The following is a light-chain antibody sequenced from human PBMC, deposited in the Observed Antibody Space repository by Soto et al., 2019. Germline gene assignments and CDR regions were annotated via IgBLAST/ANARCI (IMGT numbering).Light chain of an antibody. CDR3: QQVHLYPLT. CDR2: GAS. V-gene: IGKV3-11*01. Sequence: EIVLTQSPATLSLSPGERATLSCRASQSVSSYLAWYQQKPGQAPMLLIYGASNRTTDIPARFSGSRSGTDFTLTISSLQPEDFATYFCQQVHLYPLTFGGGTKVEIE. CDR1: QSVSSY. J-gene: IGKJ4*01.